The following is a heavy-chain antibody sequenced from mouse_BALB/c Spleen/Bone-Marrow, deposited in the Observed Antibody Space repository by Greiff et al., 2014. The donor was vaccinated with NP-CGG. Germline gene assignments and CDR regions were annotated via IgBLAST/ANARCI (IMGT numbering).Heavy chain of an antibody. CDR2: VNPYNGGT. CDR1: GYTFTDYY. V-gene: IGHV1-19*01. J-gene: IGHJ3*01. CDR3: ARGFAY. Sequence: VQLKESGPELGKPGASVKMSCKASGYTFTDYYMDWVKQSHGESFEWIGRVNPYNGGTSYNQKFKGKATLTVDKSSSTAYMDLNSLTSEDSAVYYCARGFAYWGQGTLVTVSA.